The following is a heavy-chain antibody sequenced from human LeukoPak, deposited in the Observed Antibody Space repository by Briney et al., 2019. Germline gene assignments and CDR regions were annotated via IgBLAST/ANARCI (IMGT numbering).Heavy chain of an antibody. CDR2: IKQDGSEK. CDR3: ARDHFAVAGNLDY. D-gene: IGHD6-19*01. J-gene: IGHJ4*02. V-gene: IGHV3-7*01. Sequence: AGGSLRLSCAASGFTFSSYWMSWVRQAPGKGLEWVANIKQDGSEKYYVDSVKGRFTISRDNAKNSVYLQMNRLRVEDTAVYYCARDHFAVAGNLDYWGQGTLVAVSS. CDR1: GFTFSSYW.